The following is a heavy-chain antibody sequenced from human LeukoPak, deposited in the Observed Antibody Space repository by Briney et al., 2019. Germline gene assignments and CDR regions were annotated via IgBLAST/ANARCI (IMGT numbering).Heavy chain of an antibody. CDR2: ISYDGTNK. D-gene: IGHD3-10*01. V-gene: IGHV3-30*18. CDR3: AKGITSNDAFDI. CDR1: GFTFRNYG. J-gene: IGHJ3*02. Sequence: PGGSLRLSCAASGFTFRNYGMHWVSQAPGRGRGWVAVISYDGTNKNYAASVKGLFTISRDNSKNTLYLQMNSLRAEDTAAYYCAKGITSNDAFDIWGQGTMVTVSS.